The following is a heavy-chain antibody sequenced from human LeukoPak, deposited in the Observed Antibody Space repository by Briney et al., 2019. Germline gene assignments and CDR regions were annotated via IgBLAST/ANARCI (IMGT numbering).Heavy chain of an antibody. J-gene: IGHJ6*02. CDR3: ARVDIVVVPAAITNYYYYGMDV. Sequence: ASVKVSCKASGGTFSSYAISWVRQAPGQALEWMGRIIPILVIANYAQKFQGRVTITADKSTSTAYMELSSLRSEDTAVYYCARVDIVVVPAAITNYYYYGMDVWGQGTTVTVSS. V-gene: IGHV1-69*04. D-gene: IGHD2-2*01. CDR1: GGTFSSYA. CDR2: IIPILVIA.